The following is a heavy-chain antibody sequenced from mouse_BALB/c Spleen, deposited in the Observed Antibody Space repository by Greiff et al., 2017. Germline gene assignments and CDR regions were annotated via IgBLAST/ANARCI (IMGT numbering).Heavy chain of an antibody. D-gene: IGHD2-4*01. CDR3: ARDGITTSFDY. Sequence: VLLQESGAELARPGASGKLSCKASGYTFTSYWMQWVKQRPGQGLEWIGAIYPGDGDTRYTQKFKGKATLTADKSSSTAYMQLSSLASEDSAVYYCARDGITTSFDYWGQGTTLTVSS. CDR1: GYTFTSYW. V-gene: IGHV1-87*01. J-gene: IGHJ2*01. CDR2: IYPGDGDT.